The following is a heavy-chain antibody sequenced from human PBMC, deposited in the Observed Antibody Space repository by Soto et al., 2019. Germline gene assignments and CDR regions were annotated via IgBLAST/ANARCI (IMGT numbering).Heavy chain of an antibody. V-gene: IGHV3-30*18. CDR3: AKDRLVLMVYALGPGFDH. D-gene: IGHD2-8*01. J-gene: IGHJ5*02. Sequence: GWSLRLSCASSVFTFSSYGMQWVRQAPGKGLEWVAVISYDGSNKYYADSVKGRFTISRDNSKNTLYLQMNSLRAEDTAVYYCAKDRLVLMVYALGPGFDHWGQGTLVTVSS. CDR1: VFTFSSYG. CDR2: ISYDGSNK.